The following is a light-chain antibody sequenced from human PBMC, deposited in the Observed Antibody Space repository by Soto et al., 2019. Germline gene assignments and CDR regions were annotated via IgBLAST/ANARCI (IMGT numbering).Light chain of an antibody. CDR3: QLYGSSPTYT. J-gene: IGKJ2*01. Sequence: EIVFTQAPGTLSLSPGERATLSCRASQTVSSTYLAWYQQKPGQAPRLLIYGASSRATDIPDRFSGSGSGTDFTLTISRLEPEDFAVYYCQLYGSSPTYTFGQGTKVDIK. CDR2: GAS. CDR1: QTVSSTY. V-gene: IGKV3-20*01.